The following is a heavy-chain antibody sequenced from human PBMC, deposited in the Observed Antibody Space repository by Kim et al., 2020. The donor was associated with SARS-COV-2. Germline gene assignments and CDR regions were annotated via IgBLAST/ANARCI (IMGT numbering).Heavy chain of an antibody. CDR2: INSDTGDT. D-gene: IGHD1-26*01. Sequence: ASVKVSCKASGYSFTGFFMHWVRQAPGQRPEWMGLINSDTGDTSYAQKFRGRVTMTRDTSITTAYMELARLTSDDTAVYFCAREVGDTKWDVPNHFDHW. J-gene: IGHJ4*01. V-gene: IGHV1-2*02. CDR3: AREVGDTKWDVPNHFDH. CDR1: GYSFTGFF.